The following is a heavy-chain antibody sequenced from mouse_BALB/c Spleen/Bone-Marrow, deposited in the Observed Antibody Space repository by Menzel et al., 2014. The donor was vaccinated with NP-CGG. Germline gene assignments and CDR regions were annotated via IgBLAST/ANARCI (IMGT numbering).Heavy chain of an antibody. J-gene: IGHJ2*01. D-gene: IGHD3-2*01. Sequence: VKLQQSGAELVRPGTSVKVSCKASGYAFTNYLIEWVKQRPVQGLEWIGVINPGSGGANYNAKFKGKATLTADKSSSTDYMQLSSLASDDSAVYFCAREWTARSVDYWGQGTTLTVSS. CDR3: AREWTARSVDY. V-gene: IGHV1-54*01. CDR1: GYAFTNYL. CDR2: INPGSGGA.